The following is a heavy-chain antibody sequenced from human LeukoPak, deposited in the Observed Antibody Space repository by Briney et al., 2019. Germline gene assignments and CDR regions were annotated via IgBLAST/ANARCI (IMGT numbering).Heavy chain of an antibody. V-gene: IGHV4-30-4*01. D-gene: IGHD3-22*01. J-gene: IGHJ4*02. CDR3: ARDTSGYDDY. Sequence: PSETLSLTCTVSGGSISSSSYYWSWIRQPPGKGLEWIGYIYYSGSAYYNPSLKSRITISVDTSKNQFSLKLSSVTAADTAVYYCARDTSGYDDYWGQGTLVTVSS. CDR2: IYYSGSA. CDR1: GGSISSSSYY.